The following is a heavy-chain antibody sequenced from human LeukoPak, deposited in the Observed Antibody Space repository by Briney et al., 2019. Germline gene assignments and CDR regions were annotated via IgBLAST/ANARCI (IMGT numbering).Heavy chain of an antibody. J-gene: IGHJ4*02. Sequence: GASVKVSCKASGYTFTSYYMHWVRQAPGQGLEWMGIINPSGGSTSYAQKFQGRVTMTRDTSTSTVYMELSSLRSEDTAVYYCARDPHQGYDSSGYPVEDYWGQGTLVTVSS. CDR3: ARDPHQGYDSSGYPVEDY. V-gene: IGHV1-46*01. D-gene: IGHD3-22*01. CDR1: GYTFTSYY. CDR2: INPSGGST.